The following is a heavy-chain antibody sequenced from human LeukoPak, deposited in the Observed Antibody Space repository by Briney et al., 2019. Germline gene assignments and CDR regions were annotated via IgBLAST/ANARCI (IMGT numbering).Heavy chain of an antibody. V-gene: IGHV3-15*04. CDR2: IESASDGGTA. CDR3: ATVPGITAYGEVVDY. D-gene: IGHD3-3*01. J-gene: IGHJ4*02. Sequence: PGGPLRLSCVVSGFTVSKARMNWVRLAPGKGLEWIGRIESASDGGTADYAAPVKGRFTISRDDSTNTVHLHMSGLKTEDTALYYCATVPGITAYGEVVDYWGQGTLVTISS. CDR1: GFTVSKAR.